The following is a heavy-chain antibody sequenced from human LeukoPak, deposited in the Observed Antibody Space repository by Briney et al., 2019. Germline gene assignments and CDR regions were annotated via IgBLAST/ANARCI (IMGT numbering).Heavy chain of an antibody. Sequence: GGSLRLSCAASGFTFSDFYMSWIRQAPGVGLEWISYIGTRSNPIYYADSVKGRFTISRDDAKNSLYLQMNSLRDEDTAVYFCAREARGSGRDFDYWGQGILVTVPT. CDR3: AREARGSGRDFDY. J-gene: IGHJ4*02. CDR1: GFTFSDFY. D-gene: IGHD1-26*01. V-gene: IGHV3-11*01. CDR2: IGTRSNPI.